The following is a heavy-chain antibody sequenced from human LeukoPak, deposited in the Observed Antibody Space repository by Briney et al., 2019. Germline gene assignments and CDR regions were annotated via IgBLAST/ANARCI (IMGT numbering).Heavy chain of an antibody. V-gene: IGHV1-46*01. CDR3: AVNSGSYSDYYYYMDV. CDR2: INPSGGST. CDR1: GYTFTSYY. J-gene: IGHJ6*03. D-gene: IGHD1-26*01. Sequence: ASVKVSCKASGYTFTSYYMHWVRQAPGQGLEWMGIINPSGGSTSYAQKFQGRVTMTRDTSTNTVYMELSSLRSEDTAVYYCAVNSGSYSDYYYYMDVWGKGTTVTVSS.